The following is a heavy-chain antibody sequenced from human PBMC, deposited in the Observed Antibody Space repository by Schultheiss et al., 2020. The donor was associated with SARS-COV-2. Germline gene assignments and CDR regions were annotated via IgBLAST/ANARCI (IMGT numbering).Heavy chain of an antibody. V-gene: IGHV3-21*04. CDR1: GFIFSGYI. Sequence: GGSLRLSCAASGFIFSGYIMNWVRQAPGKGLEWVSSINSRSSYIYYADSVKGRFTISRDNAKNSLYLQMNSLRAEDTALYYCAKDRRGGRHYYYYGMDVWGQGTTVTVSS. CDR3: AKDRRGGRHYYYYGMDV. D-gene: IGHD2-15*01. J-gene: IGHJ6*02. CDR2: INSRSSYI.